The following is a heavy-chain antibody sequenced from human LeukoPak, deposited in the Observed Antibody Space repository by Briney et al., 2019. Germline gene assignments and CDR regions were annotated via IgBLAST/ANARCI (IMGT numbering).Heavy chain of an antibody. V-gene: IGHV1-69*01. Sequence: GSSVKVSCKASGGTFSSYAISWVRQAPGQGLEWMGGIIPIFGTANYTQKFQGRVTITADESTSTAYMELSSLRSEDTAVYYCARAPYYDFWSGYSNDYYCYGMDVWGQGTTVTVSS. CDR1: GGTFSSYA. CDR3: ARAPYYDFWSGYSNDYYCYGMDV. J-gene: IGHJ6*02. CDR2: IIPIFGTA. D-gene: IGHD3-3*01.